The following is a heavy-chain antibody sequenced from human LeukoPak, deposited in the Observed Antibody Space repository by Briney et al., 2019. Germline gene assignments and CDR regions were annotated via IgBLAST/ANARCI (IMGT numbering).Heavy chain of an antibody. CDR3: ARGSVDMATSTWDGVDY. CDR1: GGTFSSYT. D-gene: IGHD5-24*01. CDR2: IIPIFGAA. V-gene: IGHV1-69*13. Sequence: SVKVSCKXSGGTFSSYTINWVRQAPGQGLEWMGGIIPIFGAANYAQNFRGRVTITADESTSTAYMELSSLRSEDTAMYYCARGSVDMATSTWDGVDYWGQGTLVTVSS. J-gene: IGHJ4*02.